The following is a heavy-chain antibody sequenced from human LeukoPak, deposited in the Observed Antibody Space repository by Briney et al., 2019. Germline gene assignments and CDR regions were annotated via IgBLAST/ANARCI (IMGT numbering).Heavy chain of an antibody. CDR2: TYYRSKWYN. CDR1: GDSVSSNSAA. Sequence: SQTLSLTCAISGDSVSSNSAAWNWIRQSPSRGLEWLGRTYYRSKWYNDYAVSVKSRITINPDTSKNQFSLQLNSVTPEDTAVYYCARDGTMVRAPAGWFDPWGQGTLVTVSS. CDR3: ARDGTMVRAPAGWFDP. V-gene: IGHV6-1*01. J-gene: IGHJ5*02. D-gene: IGHD3-10*01.